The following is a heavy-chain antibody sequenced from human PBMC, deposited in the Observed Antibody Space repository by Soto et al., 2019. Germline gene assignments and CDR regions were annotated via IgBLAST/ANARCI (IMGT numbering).Heavy chain of an antibody. V-gene: IGHV4-59*08. CDR2: IYYGGGT. CDR3: ASLAPIAARLPPNDY. CDR1: GGSNSAYY. D-gene: IGHD6-6*01. Sequence: PSETLSLTCTVSGGSNSAYYWSWIRQPPGKGLEWIGYIYYGGGTNYNPSLKSRVTISVDTSKNQFSLKLSSVTAADTAVYYCASLAPIAARLPPNDYWGQGTLVTVSS. J-gene: IGHJ4*02.